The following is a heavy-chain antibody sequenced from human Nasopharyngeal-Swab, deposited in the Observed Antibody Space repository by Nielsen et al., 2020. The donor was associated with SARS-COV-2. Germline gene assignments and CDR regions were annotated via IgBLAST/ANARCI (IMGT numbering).Heavy chain of an antibody. Sequence: SETLSLTCTVSGGSISSYYWSWIRQPPGKGLEWIGYIYYSGSTNYNPSLRSRVTISVDTSKNQFSLKLSSVTAADTAVYYCARGLVPGAFDIWGQGTMVTVSS. J-gene: IGHJ3*02. CDR2: IYYSGST. D-gene: IGHD6-19*01. V-gene: IGHV4-59*01. CDR1: GGSISSYY. CDR3: ARGLVPGAFDI.